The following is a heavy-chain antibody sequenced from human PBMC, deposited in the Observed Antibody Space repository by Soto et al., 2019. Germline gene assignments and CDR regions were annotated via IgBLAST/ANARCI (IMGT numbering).Heavy chain of an antibody. J-gene: IGHJ6*04. V-gene: IGHV3-74*01. CDR2: INGDGSSI. D-gene: IGHD1-1*01. CDR3: ARGRSNWNDAAEMDV. Sequence: GGSLRLSCAASGFTFSNYWMHWVRQPPGKGLVWVSRINGDGSSISYADSVKGRFTISRDNAKNTLDLQMNSLRVEDTAVYYCARGRSNWNDAAEMDVWGKGTTVTVSS. CDR1: GFTFSNYW.